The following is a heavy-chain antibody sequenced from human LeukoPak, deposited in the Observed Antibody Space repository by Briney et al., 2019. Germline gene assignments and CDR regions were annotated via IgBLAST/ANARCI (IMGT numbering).Heavy chain of an antibody. Sequence: ASVTVSCKASGYTFTSYDINWVRQAPGPGLEWMGWMNPNSGNTGYAQKFQGRVTMTRNTSISTAYMELSSLRSEDTAVYYCARRNTAVVAGLDYWGQGTLVTVSS. D-gene: IGHD5-18*01. J-gene: IGHJ4*02. V-gene: IGHV1-8*01. CDR3: ARRNTAVVAGLDY. CDR2: MNPNSGNT. CDR1: GYTFTSYD.